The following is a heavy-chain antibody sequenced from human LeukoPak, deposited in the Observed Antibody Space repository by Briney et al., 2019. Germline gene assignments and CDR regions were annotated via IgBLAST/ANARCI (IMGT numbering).Heavy chain of an antibody. CDR3: ARRYGSSWYPVYYFDY. Sequence: SETLSLTCTVSGGSISSYYWSWIRQPAGKGLEWIGRIYTSGSTNYNPSLKSRVTMSVDTSKNQFSLKLSSVTAADTAVYYCARRYGSSWYPVYYFDYWGQETLVTVSS. CDR2: IYTSGST. D-gene: IGHD6-13*01. CDR1: GGSISSYY. J-gene: IGHJ4*02. V-gene: IGHV4-4*07.